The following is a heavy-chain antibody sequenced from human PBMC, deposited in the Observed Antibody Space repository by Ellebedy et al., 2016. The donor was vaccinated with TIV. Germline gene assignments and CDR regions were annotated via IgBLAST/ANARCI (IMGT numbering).Heavy chain of an antibody. Sequence: ASVKVSCXVSGYTLTELSMHWVRQAPGKGLEWMGGFDPEDGETIYAQKFQGRVTMTEDTSTDTAYMELSSLRSEDTAVYYCATPLRPYAIERAFDYWGQGTLVTVSS. D-gene: IGHD2-8*01. CDR1: GYTLTELS. J-gene: IGHJ4*02. CDR2: FDPEDGET. V-gene: IGHV1-24*01. CDR3: ATPLRPYAIERAFDY.